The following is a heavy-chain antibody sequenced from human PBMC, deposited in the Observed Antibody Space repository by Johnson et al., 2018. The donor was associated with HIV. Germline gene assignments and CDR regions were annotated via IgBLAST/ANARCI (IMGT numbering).Heavy chain of an antibody. J-gene: IGHJ3*02. CDR2: IRWNGGIT. V-gene: IGHV3-20*04. Sequence: VQLVESGGGLVQPGGSLRLSCAASGFTFSSYGMHWVRQAPGKGLEWVSGIRWNGGITGYADSVKGRFTISRDNAENSLYLQMNSLRAEDTALYYCARDRRIMITFGADVFDIWGQGTMVTVSS. D-gene: IGHD3-16*01. CDR1: GFTFSSYG. CDR3: ARDRRIMITFGADVFDI.